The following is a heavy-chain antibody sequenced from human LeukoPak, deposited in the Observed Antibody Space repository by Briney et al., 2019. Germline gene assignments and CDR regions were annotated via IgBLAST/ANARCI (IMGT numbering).Heavy chain of an antibody. CDR1: GYTFTDYR. D-gene: IGHD6-13*01. V-gene: IGHV1-18*01. Sequence: ASVNVSCKASGYTFTDYRINWVRQPPGQGLEWMGWISVYNGNTNYAQKLQGRVTMTTDTSTSTAYMELRSLRSDDTAVYYCARLPGIGAAANFDYWGQGTLVTVSS. CDR2: ISVYNGNT. CDR3: ARLPGIGAAANFDY. J-gene: IGHJ4*02.